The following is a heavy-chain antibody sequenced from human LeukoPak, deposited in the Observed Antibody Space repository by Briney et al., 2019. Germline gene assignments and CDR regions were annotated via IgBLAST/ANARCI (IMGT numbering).Heavy chain of an antibody. D-gene: IGHD2-8*01. CDR2: ISYDGGNK. CDR1: GFTFSSYG. V-gene: IGHV3-30*03. CDR3: ARALIGYYFDY. Sequence: PGRSLRLSCAASGFTFSSYGMHWVRQAPGKGLEWVAVISYDGGNKYYADSVKGRFTISRDNSKNTLYLQMNSLRAEDTAVYYCARALIGYYFDYWGQGTLVTVSS. J-gene: IGHJ4*02.